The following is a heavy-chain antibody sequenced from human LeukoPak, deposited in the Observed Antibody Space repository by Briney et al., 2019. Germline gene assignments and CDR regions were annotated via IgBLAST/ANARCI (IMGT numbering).Heavy chain of an antibody. CDR2: IYYSGST. J-gene: IGHJ5*02. V-gene: IGHV4-59*12. Sequence: PSETLSLTCTVSGGSISSYYWSWIRQPPGKGLERIGYIYYSGSTNYNPSLKSRVTMSVDTSKNQFSLKLSSVTAADTAVYYCARELGGGYYDSSGYYFDWFDPWGQGTLVTVSS. CDR3: ARELGGGYYDSSGYYFDWFDP. D-gene: IGHD3-22*01. CDR1: GGSISSYY.